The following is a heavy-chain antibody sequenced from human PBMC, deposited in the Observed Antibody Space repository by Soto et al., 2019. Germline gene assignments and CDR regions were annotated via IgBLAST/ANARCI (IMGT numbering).Heavy chain of an antibody. D-gene: IGHD3-22*01. Sequence: EVQLLESGGGLVQPGGSLRLSCAASGFTFSSYAMSWVRQAPGKGLEWVSAISGSGGSTYYADSVKGRFTISRDNSKNTLYRQMNSLRAEDTAVYYCANNYYDSSGYYTDAFDIWGQGTMVTVSS. CDR2: ISGSGGST. CDR1: GFTFSSYA. V-gene: IGHV3-23*01. CDR3: ANNYYDSSGYYTDAFDI. J-gene: IGHJ3*02.